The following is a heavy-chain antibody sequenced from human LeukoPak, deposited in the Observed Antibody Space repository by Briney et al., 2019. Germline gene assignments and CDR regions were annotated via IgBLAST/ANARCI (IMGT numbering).Heavy chain of an antibody. D-gene: IGHD3-10*01. CDR3: AYGSGRAANAFDI. Sequence: SETLSLTCTVSGYSISSGYYWGWIRQPPGKGLEWIGGIYHSGSTYYNPSLKSRVTISVDTSKNQFSLKLSSVTAADTAVYYCAYGSGRAANAFDIWGQGTMVTVSS. CDR2: IYHSGST. J-gene: IGHJ3*02. V-gene: IGHV4-38-2*02. CDR1: GYSISSGYY.